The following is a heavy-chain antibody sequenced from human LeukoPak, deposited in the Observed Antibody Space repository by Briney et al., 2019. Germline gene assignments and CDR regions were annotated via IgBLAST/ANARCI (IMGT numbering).Heavy chain of an antibody. V-gene: IGHV4-4*07. CDR2: IYTRGST. J-gene: IGHJ6*03. Sequence: PSETLSLTCTVSGGSINNYYWSWIRQPAGKGLEWIGRIYTRGSTNYNPSLKSRVTMSVDTSKNQFSLKLSSVTAADTAVYYCAREGSGSYYYYYYYMDVWGKGTTVTVSS. D-gene: IGHD1-26*01. CDR3: AREGSGSYYYYYYYMDV. CDR1: GGSINNYY.